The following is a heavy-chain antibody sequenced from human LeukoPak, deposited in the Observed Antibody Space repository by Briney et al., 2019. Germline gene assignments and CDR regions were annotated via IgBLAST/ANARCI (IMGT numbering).Heavy chain of an antibody. Sequence: GGSLRLSCAASGFTFSGYAMSWVRQAPGKGLEWVSAISGSGGSTYYADSVKGRFTISSDNSKNTLYLQMNSLRAEDTAVYYCATAQGAPMVRGGYYFDYWGQGTLVTVSS. D-gene: IGHD3-10*01. CDR1: GFTFSGYA. J-gene: IGHJ4*02. CDR3: ATAQGAPMVRGGYYFDY. V-gene: IGHV3-23*01. CDR2: ISGSGGST.